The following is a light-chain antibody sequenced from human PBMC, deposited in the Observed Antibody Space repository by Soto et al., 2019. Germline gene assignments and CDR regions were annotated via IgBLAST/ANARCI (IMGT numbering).Light chain of an antibody. J-gene: IGKJ4*01. Sequence: EIVMTQSPATLSVSPGERATLSCRASQSVSSNLAWYQQKPGQAPRLLIYGASTRATGIPARFSGSGSVTEFTLTISSLQSEDCAVYYGQQYNNWPFTFGGGTKVEIK. CDR2: GAS. CDR1: QSVSSN. V-gene: IGKV3-15*01. CDR3: QQYNNWPFT.